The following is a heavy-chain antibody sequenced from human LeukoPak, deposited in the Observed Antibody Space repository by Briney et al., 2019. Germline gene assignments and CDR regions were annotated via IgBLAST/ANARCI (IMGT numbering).Heavy chain of an antibody. D-gene: IGHD3-22*01. J-gene: IGHJ4*02. CDR2: IYYSGST. CDR3: ARRGYYDSSGYYYFDY. V-gene: IGHV4-39*01. CDR1: GGSISSSSYY. Sequence: SETLSLTCTVSGGSISSSSYYWGWIRQPPGKGLEWIGSIYYSGSTYYNPSLKSRVTISVDTSKSQFSLKLSSVTAADTAVYYCARRGYYDSSGYYYFDYWGQGTLVTVSS.